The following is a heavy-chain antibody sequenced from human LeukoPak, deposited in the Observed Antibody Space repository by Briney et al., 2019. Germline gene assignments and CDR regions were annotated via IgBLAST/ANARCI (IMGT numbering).Heavy chain of an antibody. V-gene: IGHV4-34*01. CDR3: ARVAGIESFDY. Sequence: SETLSLTCAVYGGSFSDYYWSWIRQPPGKGLEWIGEINHSGSTNYNPSLKSRVTISVDTSKNQFSLKLSSVTAADTAVYYCARVAGIESFDYWGQGTLVTVSS. CDR2: INHSGST. J-gene: IGHJ4*02. CDR1: GGSFSDYY.